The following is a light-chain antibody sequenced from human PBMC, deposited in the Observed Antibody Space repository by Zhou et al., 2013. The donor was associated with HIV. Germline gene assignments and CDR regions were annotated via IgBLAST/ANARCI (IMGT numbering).Light chain of an antibody. CDR2: GAS. CDR3: QQYDTLSS. Sequence: DIQMTQSPTSLSASVGDRVTITCRPSQTIDNYLNWYQRKPGKAPKLLIYGASILHSGVPSRFSGSGSGTEFSFTISSLQPEDMATYYCQQYDTLSSFGQGTKLEIK. CDR1: QTIDNY. V-gene: IGKV1-33*01. J-gene: IGKJ2*04.